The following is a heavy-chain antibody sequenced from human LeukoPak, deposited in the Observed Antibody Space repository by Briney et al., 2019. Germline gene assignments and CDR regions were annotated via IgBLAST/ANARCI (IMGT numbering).Heavy chain of an antibody. CDR1: GGTFSSYA. J-gene: IGHJ4*02. D-gene: IGHD6-6*01. CDR2: IIPIFGTA. Sequence: ASVKVSCKASGGTFSSYAISWVRQAPGQGLEWMGGIIPIFGTANYAQKFQGRVTITTDESTSTAYMELSSLRAEDTAVYYCAKDWPTSASIAALNQPDYWGQGTLVTVSS. V-gene: IGHV1-69*05. CDR3: AKDWPTSASIAALNQPDY.